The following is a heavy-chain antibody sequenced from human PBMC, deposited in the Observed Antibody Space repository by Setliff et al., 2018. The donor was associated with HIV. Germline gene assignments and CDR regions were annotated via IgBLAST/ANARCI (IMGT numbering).Heavy chain of an antibody. CDR2: VYYSGTT. Sequence: SETLSLTCTVSGASIGNSGPGFYWGWVRQPPGGGLEWFGSVYYSGTTYYNPSLRSRVTMSVDTSKNKLSLRLTSMTAADTAVDYCSRTQPDTILGVVVFDSWGQGKTVTVSS. J-gene: IGHJ4*02. V-gene: IGHV4-39*01. D-gene: IGHD3-3*01. CDR1: GASIGNSGPGFY. CDR3: SRTQPDTILGVVVFDS.